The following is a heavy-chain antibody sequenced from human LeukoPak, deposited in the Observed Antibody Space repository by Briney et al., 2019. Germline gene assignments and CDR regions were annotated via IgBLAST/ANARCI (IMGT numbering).Heavy chain of an antibody. CDR3: ARTRSQVLRFLEWKPRRNYYYYMDV. CDR1: GYTLTSYY. J-gene: IGHJ6*03. CDR2: INPSGGST. D-gene: IGHD3-3*01. V-gene: IGHV1-46*01. Sequence: ASVKVSCKASGYTLTSYYMHWVRQAPGQGLEWMGIINPSGGSTSYAQKFQGRVTMTRDTSTSTVYMELSSLRSEDTAVYYCARTRSQVLRFLEWKPRRNYYYYMDVWGKGTTVTVSS.